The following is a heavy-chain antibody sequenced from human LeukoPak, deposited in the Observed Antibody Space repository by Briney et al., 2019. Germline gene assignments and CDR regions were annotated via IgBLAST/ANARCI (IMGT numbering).Heavy chain of an antibody. J-gene: IGHJ4*02. CDR3: ARDLLPGYFDY. CDR1: GFTFSSYW. D-gene: IGHD1-14*01. V-gene: IGHV3-7*01. Sequence: HAGGSLRLSCAASGFTFSSYWMSWVRQAPGKGLEWVANIKQDGSEKYYVDSVKGRFTISRDNAKNSLYLQMNSLRPVDTAVYYCARDLLPGYFDYWGQGTLVTVSS. CDR2: IKQDGSEK.